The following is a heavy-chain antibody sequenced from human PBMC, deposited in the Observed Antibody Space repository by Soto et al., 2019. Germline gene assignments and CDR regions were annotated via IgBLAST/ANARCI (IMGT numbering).Heavy chain of an antibody. Sequence: SVKVSCKASGYTFTPHHMHWVRQAPGQALEWMGWITPFNGNTKYAQKFQDRVTFTGDTSLNTAYMELSSLRSDDTAMFYCASGRYDASGYFDYWGQGTLVTVSS. J-gene: IGHJ4*02. V-gene: IGHV1-45*02. CDR3: ASGRYDASGYFDY. CDR2: ITPFNGNT. D-gene: IGHD3-22*01. CDR1: GYTFTPHH.